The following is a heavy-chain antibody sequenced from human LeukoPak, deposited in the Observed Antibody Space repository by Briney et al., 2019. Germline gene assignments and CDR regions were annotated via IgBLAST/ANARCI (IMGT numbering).Heavy chain of an antibody. Sequence: SETLSLTCTVSGGSISSSSYYWGWIRQPPGKGLEWIGSIYYSGSTYYNPSLKSRVTISVDTSKNQFSLRLSSVTAADTAVYYCARPRGYSSNPLFDYWGQGTLVTVSS. CDR2: IYYSGST. CDR3: ARPRGYSSNPLFDY. J-gene: IGHJ4*02. CDR1: GGSISSSSYY. D-gene: IGHD5-18*01. V-gene: IGHV4-39*01.